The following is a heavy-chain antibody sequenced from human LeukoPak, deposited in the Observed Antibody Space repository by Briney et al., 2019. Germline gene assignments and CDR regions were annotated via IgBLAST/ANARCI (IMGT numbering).Heavy chain of an antibody. Sequence: PGGSLRLSCAASGFTFSSYSMSWVRQAPGKGLEWVSAISGSGGSTYYADSVKGRFTISRDNSKNMVYLQMDSLRAEDTALYYCARDSGWLRYHDWGQGALVTVSS. J-gene: IGHJ4*02. V-gene: IGHV3-23*01. D-gene: IGHD5-12*01. CDR2: ISGSGGST. CDR1: GFTFSSYS. CDR3: ARDSGWLRYHD.